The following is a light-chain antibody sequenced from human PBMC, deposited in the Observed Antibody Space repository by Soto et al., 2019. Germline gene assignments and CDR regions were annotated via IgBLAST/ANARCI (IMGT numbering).Light chain of an antibody. CDR2: GAS. CDR3: QHYDSLPIT. V-gene: IGKV3-20*01. Sequence: EIVMTQSPGTLSLSPGERATLSCRASQGVSSSNLAWYQQKPGQPPRLLIYGASSRATGIPDRFSGSGSGTDFTLTISRLEPEDFAVFYCQHYDSLPITFGQGTRLEIK. CDR1: QGVSSSN. J-gene: IGKJ5*01.